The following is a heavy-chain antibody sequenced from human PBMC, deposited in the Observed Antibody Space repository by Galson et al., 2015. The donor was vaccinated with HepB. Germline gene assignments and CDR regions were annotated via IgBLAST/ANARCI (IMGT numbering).Heavy chain of an antibody. D-gene: IGHD3-16*01. CDR2: ISAYNGNT. V-gene: IGHV1-18*04. J-gene: IGHJ5*02. Sequence: SVKVSCKASGYTFTSYGISWVRQAPGQGLEWMGWISAYNGNTNYAQKLQGRVTMTTDTSTSTAYMELRSLRSDDTAVYYCARDSRGRLRFLPPFDPWGQGTLVTVSS. CDR3: ARDSRGRLRFLPPFDP. CDR1: GYTFTSYG.